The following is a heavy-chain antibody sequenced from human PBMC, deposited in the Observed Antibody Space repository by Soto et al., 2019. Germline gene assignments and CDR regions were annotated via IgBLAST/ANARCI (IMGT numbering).Heavy chain of an antibody. CDR2: INHSGST. CDR3: ARGSGGYYNPYYFDY. V-gene: IGHV4-34*01. CDR1: GGSFSGYY. D-gene: IGHD3-22*01. Sequence: KTSETLSLTXAVYGGSFSGYYWSWIRQPPGKGLEWIGEINHSGSTNYNPSLKSRVTISVDTSKNQFSLKLSSVTAADTAVYYCARGSGGYYNPYYFDYWGQGTLVTVSS. J-gene: IGHJ4*02.